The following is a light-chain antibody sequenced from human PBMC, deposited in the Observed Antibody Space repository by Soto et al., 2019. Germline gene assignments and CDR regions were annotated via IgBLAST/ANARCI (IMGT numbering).Light chain of an antibody. V-gene: IGKV3D-15*01. CDR1: QSVSSN. CDR2: GAS. CDR3: QQYASSPVT. J-gene: IGKJ4*01. Sequence: EIVMTQSPATLSVSPGERATLSCRASQSVSSNLAWYQQKPGQAPRLLIFGASNRATGVPDRFTGSASGTDFTLTISRLQPEDFALYFCQQYASSPVTFGGGTKVDI.